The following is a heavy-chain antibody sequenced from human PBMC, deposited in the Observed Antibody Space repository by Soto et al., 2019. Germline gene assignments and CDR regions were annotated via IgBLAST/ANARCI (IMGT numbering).Heavy chain of an antibody. V-gene: IGHV1-18*01. Sequence: GASVKVSCKASGYTFTSYGISLVRQAPGQGLEWIGWISAYNGNTNYAQKLQGRVTMTTDTFTSTAYMELRSLRSDDTAVYYCARDLKRYSSGPASFDYWGQGTLVTVSS. D-gene: IGHD6-19*01. CDR2: ISAYNGNT. J-gene: IGHJ4*02. CDR1: GYTFTSYG. CDR3: ARDLKRYSSGPASFDY.